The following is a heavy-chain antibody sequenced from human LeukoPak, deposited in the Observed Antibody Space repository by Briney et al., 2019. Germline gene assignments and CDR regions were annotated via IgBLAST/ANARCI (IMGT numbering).Heavy chain of an antibody. Sequence: GGSQRLSCAASGFTFSDYWMTWVRQAPVKGLEWVANIKQDGNEKYYVDSVRGRFTISRDNAKKSLYLQMNSLRAEDTAVYYCARGSHYYDSGRYYYYGLDVWGQGTTVTVSS. V-gene: IGHV3-7*03. J-gene: IGHJ6*02. D-gene: IGHD3-10*01. CDR2: IKQDGNEK. CDR3: ARGSHYYDSGRYYYYGLDV. CDR1: GFTFSDYW.